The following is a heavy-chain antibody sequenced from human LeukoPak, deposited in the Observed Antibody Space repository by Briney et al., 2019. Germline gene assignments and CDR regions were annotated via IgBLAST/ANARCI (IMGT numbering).Heavy chain of an antibody. CDR1: GLTFRNYA. CDR2: IGGSSGNT. V-gene: IGHV3-23*01. J-gene: IGHJ4*02. D-gene: IGHD6-25*01. CDR3: ARPLERRLIHYFDF. Sequence: GGSLRLSCAASGLTFRNYAMNWVRQAPDKGLEWVSGIGGSSGNTYYADSVKGRFTISKDNSNNTVYLEINSLRSEDTAVYYCARPLERRLIHYFDFWGPGTLVTVSS.